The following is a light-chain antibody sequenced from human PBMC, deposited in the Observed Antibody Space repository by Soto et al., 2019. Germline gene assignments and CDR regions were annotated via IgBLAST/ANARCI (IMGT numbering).Light chain of an antibody. J-gene: IGKJ1*01. CDR2: DVS. CDR1: QSIGDS. Sequence: EIQMAQAPSALSASVGEGVNMTWRASQSIGDSLAWYQQKPGKAPYLLISDVSSLERGVPSRFSGSGSGTEFTLTISSMQPDDFATFYCQQYNGYSRTFGQGTKVDIK. CDR3: QQYNGYSRT. V-gene: IGKV1-5*01.